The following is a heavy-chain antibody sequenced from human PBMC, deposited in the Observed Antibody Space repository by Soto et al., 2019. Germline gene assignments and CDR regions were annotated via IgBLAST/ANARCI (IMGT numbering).Heavy chain of an antibody. CDR3: AHRAYYYGSGSYYTH. J-gene: IGHJ4*02. D-gene: IGHD3-10*01. CDR1: GCSLSTREVG. CDR2: IYWDDDK. Sequence: QITLKESGPTLVKPTQSLTLTCTFSGCSLSTREVGVGWIRQPPGKALERLALIYWDDDKRYRPSLKSRLTIAKDTSKNLVILIMTNMDPEDTATYYCAHRAYYYGSGSYYTHWGQGILVTVSS. V-gene: IGHV2-5*02.